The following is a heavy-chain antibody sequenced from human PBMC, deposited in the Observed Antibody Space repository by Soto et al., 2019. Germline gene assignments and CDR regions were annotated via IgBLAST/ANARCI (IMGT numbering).Heavy chain of an antibody. J-gene: IGHJ4*02. CDR3: ARHPYYDFWSGYLTQFDY. Sequence: SETLSLTCTVSGGSISSSSYYWGWIRQPPGKGLEWIGSIYYSGSTYYNPSLKSRVTISVDTSKNQFSLKLSSVTAADTAVYYCARHPYYDFWSGYLTQFDYWGQGTLVTVSS. V-gene: IGHV4-39*01. CDR2: IYYSGST. CDR1: GGSISSSSYY. D-gene: IGHD3-3*01.